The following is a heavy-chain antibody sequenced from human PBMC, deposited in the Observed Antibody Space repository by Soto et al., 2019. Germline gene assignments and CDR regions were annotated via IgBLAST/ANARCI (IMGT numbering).Heavy chain of an antibody. CDR3: ARGEGDCYNYYYYYGMDV. J-gene: IGHJ6*02. CDR2: ISYDGSNK. Sequence: QVQLVESGGGVVQPGRSLRLSCAASGFTFSSYAMHWVRQAPGKGLEWVAVISYDGSNKYYADSVKGRFTISRDNSKNTLYLQMNSLRSEYTAVYYCARGEGDCYNYYYYYGMDVWGQGTTVTVSS. V-gene: IGHV3-30-3*01. D-gene: IGHD2-21*01. CDR1: GFTFSSYA.